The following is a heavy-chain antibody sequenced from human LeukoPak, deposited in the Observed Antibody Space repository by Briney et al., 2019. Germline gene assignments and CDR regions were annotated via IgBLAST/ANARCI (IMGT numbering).Heavy chain of an antibody. J-gene: IGHJ4*02. CDR1: GFTFSNAW. Sequence: GGSLRLSCAASGFTFSNAWMNWVRQAPGKGLVWVGRIKSKTDGGTTDYAAPVKGRFTISRDDSKNTLYLQMNSLKTEDTAVYYCTTDLAYQLVFPFDYWGQGTLVTVSS. D-gene: IGHD2-2*01. CDR2: IKSKTDGGTT. V-gene: IGHV3-15*01. CDR3: TTDLAYQLVFPFDY.